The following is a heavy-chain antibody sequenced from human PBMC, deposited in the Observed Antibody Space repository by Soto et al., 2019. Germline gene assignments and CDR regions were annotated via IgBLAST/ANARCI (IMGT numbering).Heavy chain of an antibody. Sequence: QVQLVQSGAEVKKPGSSVKVSCKASGGTFSSYAISWVRQAPGQGLEWMGGIIPIFGTANYAQKFQGRVKITADESTSTAYMELSSLRSEDTDVYYCARHGAATSGHTLIAVAGTRGAFDIWGQGTMVTVSS. CDR2: IIPIFGTA. CDR1: GGTFSSYA. CDR3: ARHGAATSGHTLIAVAGTRGAFDI. V-gene: IGHV1-69*01. J-gene: IGHJ3*02. D-gene: IGHD6-19*01.